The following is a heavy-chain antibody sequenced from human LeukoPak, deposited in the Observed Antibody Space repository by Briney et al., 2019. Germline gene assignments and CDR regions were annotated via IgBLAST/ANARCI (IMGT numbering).Heavy chain of an antibody. CDR2: ISYDGSIK. Sequence: PGGSLRLSCAASGFTFSSYAMHWVRQAPGKGLEWVAVISYDGSIKYYADSVKGRFTISRDNSKNTLYLQMNSLRAEDTAVYYCARDIAYGGNYYYYYGMDVWGQGTTVTASS. J-gene: IGHJ6*02. V-gene: IGHV3-30*04. CDR3: ARDIAYGGNYYYYYGMDV. D-gene: IGHD4-23*01. CDR1: GFTFSSYA.